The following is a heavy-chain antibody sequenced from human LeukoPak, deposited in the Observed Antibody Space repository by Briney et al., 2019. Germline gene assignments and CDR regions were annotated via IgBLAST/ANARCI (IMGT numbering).Heavy chain of an antibody. V-gene: IGHV4-4*07. J-gene: IGHJ5*02. CDR3: ARGRYCSGGSCYGFDP. CDR2: IYTSGST. D-gene: IGHD2-15*01. CDR1: GGSISSYY. Sequence: SDTLSLTCTVSGGSISSYYWSWIRQPAGKGLEWLGRIYTSGSTNYHPSLKSRVTMSVDTSKNQFSLKLSSVTAADTAVYYCARGRYCSGGSCYGFDPWGQGTLVTVSS.